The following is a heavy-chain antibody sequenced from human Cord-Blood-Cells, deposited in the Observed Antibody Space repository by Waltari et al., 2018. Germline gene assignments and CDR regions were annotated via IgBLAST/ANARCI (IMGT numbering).Heavy chain of an antibody. CDR2: IYYSGST. D-gene: IGHD1-20*01. V-gene: IGHV4-39*01. J-gene: IGHJ6*03. Sequence: QLQLQESGPGLVKPSETLSLTCTVSGGSISSSSYYWGWIRQPPGKGLEWIGSIYYSGSTYYTPSLKSRVTISVDTSKNQFSLKLSSVTAADTAVYYCARYNWDYYYYYMDVWGKGTTVTVSS. CDR1: GGSISSSSYY. CDR3: ARYNWDYYYYYMDV.